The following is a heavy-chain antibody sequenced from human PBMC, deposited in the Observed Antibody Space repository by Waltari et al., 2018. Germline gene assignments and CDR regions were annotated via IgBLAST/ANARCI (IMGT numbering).Heavy chain of an antibody. CDR1: GGSISTHF. CDR2: IYSSGRT. Sequence: QVQLQESGPGLVKPSETLSLICSVSGGSISTHFWGWIRQPPGKTLEWIGNIYSSGRTNCNPSLTSRVTISLDMSKNQFSLKLRSVSAADTAVYYCARASYGSGSSWFDPWGQGNLVTVSS. V-gene: IGHV4-59*11. J-gene: IGHJ5*02. D-gene: IGHD3-10*01. CDR3: ARASYGSGSSWFDP.